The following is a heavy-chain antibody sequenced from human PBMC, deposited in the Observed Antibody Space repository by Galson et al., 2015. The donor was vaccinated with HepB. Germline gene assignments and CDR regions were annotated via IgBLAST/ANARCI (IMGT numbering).Heavy chain of an antibody. J-gene: IGHJ5*02. Sequence: SVKVSCKASGYTFTSYDINWVRQATGQGLEWMGWMNPNSGNTGYAQKFQGRVTMTRNTSISTAYMELSSLRSEDTAVYYCVRKRGYCSGGSCYSMTNWFDPWGQGTLVTISS. V-gene: IGHV1-8*01. CDR3: VRKRGYCSGGSCYSMTNWFDP. CDR1: GYTFTSYD. CDR2: MNPNSGNT. D-gene: IGHD2-15*01.